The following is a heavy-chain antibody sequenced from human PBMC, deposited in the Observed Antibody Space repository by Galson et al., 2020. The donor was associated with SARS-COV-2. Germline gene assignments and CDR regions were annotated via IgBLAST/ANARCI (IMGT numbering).Heavy chain of an antibody. CDR2: TYYRSQWST. D-gene: IGHD6-13*01. CDR1: GDSVSSNSAA. V-gene: IGHV6-1*01. J-gene: IGHJ3*02. CDR3: AGRVAGAGSLHI. Sequence: SQTLSLTCAISGDSVSSNSAARHWLRQSPSRGLAWLGRTYYRSQWSTDYAVSVKSRITINPDTSKNQFSLQLNSVTPEDTAIYYCAGRVAGAGSLHIWGQGTMVIVSS.